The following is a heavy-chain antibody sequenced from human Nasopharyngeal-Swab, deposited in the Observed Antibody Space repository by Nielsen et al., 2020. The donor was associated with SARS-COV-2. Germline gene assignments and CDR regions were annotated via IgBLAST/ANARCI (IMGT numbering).Heavy chain of an antibody. CDR2: ISYDGSNK. J-gene: IGHJ4*02. CDR3: ASTPLDSSGYYYALHY. D-gene: IGHD3-22*01. CDR1: GFTFSRYT. Sequence: GESLKISCAASGFTFSRYTMHWVRQAPGKGLEWVAVISYDGSNKYYADSVKGRFTISRDISKNTLYLQMHSLRAEDTAVFYCASTPLDSSGYYYALHYWGRGTLVTVSS. V-gene: IGHV3-30-3*01.